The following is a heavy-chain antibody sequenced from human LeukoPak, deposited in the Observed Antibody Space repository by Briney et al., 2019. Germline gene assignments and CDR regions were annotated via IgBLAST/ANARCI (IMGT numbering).Heavy chain of an antibody. Sequence: GESLKISCKGSGYSFINYGIGWVRQMPGKGLEWMGIIYPGDSDTRYSPSFEGQVTISTDKSISTAYLQWSSLKASDTAMYYCARRGVWEPYYFDYWGQGTLVTVPS. J-gene: IGHJ4*02. D-gene: IGHD1-26*01. V-gene: IGHV5-51*01. CDR2: IYPGDSDT. CDR1: GYSFINYG. CDR3: ARRGVWEPYYFDY.